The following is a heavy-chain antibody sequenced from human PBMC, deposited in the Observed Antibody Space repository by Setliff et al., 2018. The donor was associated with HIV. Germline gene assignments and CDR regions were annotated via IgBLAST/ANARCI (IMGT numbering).Heavy chain of an antibody. V-gene: IGHV4-4*07. J-gene: IGHJ6*03. CDR1: DSGTYY. CDR2: VSSRGDT. CDR3: ARGGYSSGWSDMDV. Sequence: SETLSLTCTVSDSGTYYWSWIRQPAGKGLEWIGRVSSRGDTNYNPSLKSRVTISVETSKNQCSLKLSSVTAADTAVYYCARGGYSSGWSDMDVWGKGTTVTVSS. D-gene: IGHD6-19*01.